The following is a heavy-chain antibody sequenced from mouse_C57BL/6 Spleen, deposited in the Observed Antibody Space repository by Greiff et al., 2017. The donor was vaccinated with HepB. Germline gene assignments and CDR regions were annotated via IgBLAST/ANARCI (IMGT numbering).Heavy chain of an antibody. CDR1: GYSITSGYY. D-gene: IGHD1-1*01. CDR2: ISYDGST. Sequence: ESGPGLVKPSQSLSLTCSVTGYSITSGYYWNWIRQFPGNKLEWMGYISYDGSTNYNPSLKNRTSITRDTSTNQCFLKLNSVTTEDTATYYCAGGGYYGSDWYFDVWGTGTTVTVSS. J-gene: IGHJ1*03. CDR3: AGGGYYGSDWYFDV. V-gene: IGHV3-6*01.